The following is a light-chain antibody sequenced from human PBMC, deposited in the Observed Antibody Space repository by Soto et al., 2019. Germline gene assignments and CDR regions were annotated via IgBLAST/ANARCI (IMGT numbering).Light chain of an antibody. Sequence: QSVLTQPPSTSGTPGQRVTISCSGSTSNIGTNYVSWYQQLPGTAPKLLICRNNQRLSGVPDRFSGSKSGTSASLAISGLRSEDEADYYCATWDDSLSDLVFGGGTKLTVL. J-gene: IGLJ3*02. CDR2: RNN. CDR3: ATWDDSLSDLV. V-gene: IGLV1-47*01. CDR1: TSNIGTNY.